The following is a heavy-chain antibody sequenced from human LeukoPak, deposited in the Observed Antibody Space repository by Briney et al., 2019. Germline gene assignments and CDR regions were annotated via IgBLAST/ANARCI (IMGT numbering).Heavy chain of an antibody. V-gene: IGHV4-38-2*01. CDR3: ARGDLPTIVVVPAAIGY. J-gene: IGHJ4*02. CDR1: GYSISSGYY. Sequence: PSETLSLTCAVSGYSISSGYYWGWLRQPPGKGLEWMGSIYHSGSTYYNPSLKSRVTISVDTSKNQFSLKLSSVTAADTAVYYCARGDLPTIVVVPAAIGYWGQGTLVTVSS. CDR2: IYHSGST. D-gene: IGHD2-2*01.